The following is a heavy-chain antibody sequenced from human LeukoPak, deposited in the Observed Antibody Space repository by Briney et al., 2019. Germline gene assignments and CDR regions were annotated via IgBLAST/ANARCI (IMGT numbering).Heavy chain of an antibody. D-gene: IGHD2-2*01. CDR3: ARRGSIVVVPAADPGY. Sequence: PSETLSLTCTVSGGSISSSSYYWGWIRQPPGKGLEWIGSIYYSGSTYYNPSLKSRVTISVDTSKNQFSLKLNSVTAADTAVYYCARRGSIVVVPAADPGYWGQGTPVTVSS. CDR1: GGSISSSSYY. V-gene: IGHV4-39*01. J-gene: IGHJ4*02. CDR2: IYYSGST.